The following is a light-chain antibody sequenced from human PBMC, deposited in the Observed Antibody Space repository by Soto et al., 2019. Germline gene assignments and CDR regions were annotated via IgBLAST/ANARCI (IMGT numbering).Light chain of an antibody. CDR3: QQYHTYLS. V-gene: IGKV1-39*01. J-gene: IGKJ4*01. CDR1: QIIISY. Sequence: LQVTQSPSSLSASLGDRVTITCRASQIIISYLNWYQQKPGKAPKLLIYAASSLQSGVPARFSGSGSGTEFTLTISSLQPDDFATYYCQQYHTYLSFGGGTKVDIK. CDR2: AAS.